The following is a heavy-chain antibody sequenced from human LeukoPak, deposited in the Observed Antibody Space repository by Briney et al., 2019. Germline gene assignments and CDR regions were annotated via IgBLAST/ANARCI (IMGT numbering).Heavy chain of an antibody. CDR1: GFSFSDAW. CDR2: IESKTDGGTT. J-gene: IGHJ4*02. V-gene: IGHV3-15*04. Sequence: GGSLRLSCAASGFSFSDAWMSWVRQIPGKGLEWVGRIESKTDGGTTDYAAPVKGRLTISRDDSKNTLYLQMSNLKSEDTAVYYCTTYGSGRKFDYWGQGILVTVSS. CDR3: TTYGSGRKFDY. D-gene: IGHD3-10*01.